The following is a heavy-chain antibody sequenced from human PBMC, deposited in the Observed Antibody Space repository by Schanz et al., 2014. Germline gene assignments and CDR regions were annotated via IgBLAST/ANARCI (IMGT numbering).Heavy chain of an antibody. CDR1: GDTLSSYG. CDR2: IIPNLGSA. Sequence: VQLEQSGAEVKKPGSSVTVSCKASGDTLSSYGISWVRQAPGQGLEWMGRIIPNLGSANYAQKFQGRVTITADKSTSTVYMELSSLRSEDTAIYYCARGNTIFGVVILGWLDPWGQGTLVTVSS. D-gene: IGHD3-3*01. CDR3: ARGNTIFGVVILGWLDP. J-gene: IGHJ5*02. V-gene: IGHV1-69*08.